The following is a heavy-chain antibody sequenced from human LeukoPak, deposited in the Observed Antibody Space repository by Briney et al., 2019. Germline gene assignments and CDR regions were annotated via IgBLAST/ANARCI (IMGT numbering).Heavy chain of an antibody. J-gene: IGHJ4*02. D-gene: IGHD3-22*01. CDR3: ARRTAYYYDSSGYYLDY. Sequence: ASVKVSCKASGYTFTSYYMHWVRQAPGQGLEWMGIINPSGGSTSYAQKFQGRVTMTRDTSTSTVYMELSSLRSEDTAVYYCARRTAYYYDSSGYYLDYWGQGTLVTVSS. CDR2: INPSGGST. V-gene: IGHV1-46*01. CDR1: GYTFTSYY.